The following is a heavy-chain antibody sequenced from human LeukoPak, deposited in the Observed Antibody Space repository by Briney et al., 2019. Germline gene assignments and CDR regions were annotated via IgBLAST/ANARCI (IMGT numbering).Heavy chain of an antibody. CDR1: GYTFTSYG. J-gene: IGHJ5*02. V-gene: IGHV1-18*01. Sequence: ASVKVSYKASGYTFTSYGISWVRQAPGQGLEWRGWISVYNGNTHYAQNLQGRVTMTTATSTSTAYMGLRSLRTDDTAVYYCARDWCSATSCYGGKYFDPWGEGTPVTVSS. CDR3: ARDWCSATSCYGGKYFDP. D-gene: IGHD2-2*01. CDR2: ISVYNGNT.